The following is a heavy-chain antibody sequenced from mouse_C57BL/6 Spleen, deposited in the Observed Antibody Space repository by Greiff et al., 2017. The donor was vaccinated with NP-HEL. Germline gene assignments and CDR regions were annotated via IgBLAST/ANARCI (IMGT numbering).Heavy chain of an antibody. CDR3: ARSYGSSSYYFDY. J-gene: IGHJ2*01. Sequence: QVQLQQPGAELVKPGASVKLSCKASGCTFTSYWMHWVKQRPGQGLEWIGMIHPNSGSTNYNEKFKSKATLTVDKSSSTAYMQLSSLTSEDSAVYYCARSYGSSSYYFDYWGQGTTLTVSS. CDR1: GCTFTSYW. V-gene: IGHV1-64*01. D-gene: IGHD1-1*01. CDR2: IHPNSGST.